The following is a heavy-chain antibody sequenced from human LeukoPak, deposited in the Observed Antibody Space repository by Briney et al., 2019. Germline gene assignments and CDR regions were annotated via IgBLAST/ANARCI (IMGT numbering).Heavy chain of an antibody. CDR3: ARGARGAYFDF. Sequence: GGSLRLSCAASGFTFSTYAMHWVRQAPGKGLEWVAVILYDGSNEHYTDSVRGRFTISRDNPKNTLWLQMNSLTADDTAVYYCARGARGAYFDFWGQGTLVTVSS. J-gene: IGHJ4*02. V-gene: IGHV3-30-3*01. D-gene: IGHD4/OR15-4a*01. CDR2: ILYDGSNE. CDR1: GFTFSTYA.